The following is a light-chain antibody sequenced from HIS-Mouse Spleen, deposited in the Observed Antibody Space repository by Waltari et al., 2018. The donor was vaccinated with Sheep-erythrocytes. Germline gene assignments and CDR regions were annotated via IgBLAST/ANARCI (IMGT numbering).Light chain of an antibody. CDR1: PGISSY. CDR2: AAS. J-gene: IGKJ4*01. V-gene: IGKV1D-8*02. CDR3: QQYYSFPLT. Sequence: AIWMTQSPSLLSASTGDRVTISCRMSPGISSYLAWYQQKPGKAPALLIYAASTLQSGVPSRFSGSGSGTDFTRTISCLQSEEFATYYCQQYYSFPLTFGGGTKVEIK.